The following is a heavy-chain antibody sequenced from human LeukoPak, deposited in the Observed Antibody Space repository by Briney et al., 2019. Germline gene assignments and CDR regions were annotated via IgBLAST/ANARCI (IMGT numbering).Heavy chain of an antibody. J-gene: IGHJ6*03. CDR1: GFTFSDYY. Sequence: GGSLRLSCAASGFTFSDYYMSWIRQAPGKGLEWVSYISSSGSTIYYADSVKGRFTISRDNAKNSLSLQMNSLRAEDTAVYYCARDPYNGYYGDDYYYYMDVWGKGTTVTISS. V-gene: IGHV3-11*04. CDR3: ARDPYNGYYGDDYYYYMDV. CDR2: ISSSGSTI. D-gene: IGHD4-17*01.